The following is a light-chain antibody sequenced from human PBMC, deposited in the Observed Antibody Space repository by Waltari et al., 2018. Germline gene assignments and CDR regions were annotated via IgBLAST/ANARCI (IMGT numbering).Light chain of an antibody. V-gene: IGLV2-14*01. CDR2: EVS. Sequence: QSALTQPATVSGSPGQSITTSCTAPSMSYGGSTYVSWYQQHPGKAPQRIISEVSNRPSGVSNRFSGSKSGNTASLTISGLHTEDEADYYCSSYAGDITLLFGTGTKVSVL. CDR3: SSYAGDITLL. J-gene: IGLJ1*01. CDR1: SMSYGGSTY.